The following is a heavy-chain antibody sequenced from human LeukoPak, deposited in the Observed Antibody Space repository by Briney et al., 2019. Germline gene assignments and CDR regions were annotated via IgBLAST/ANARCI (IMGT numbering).Heavy chain of an antibody. CDR3: ALLISSYLSSSWDAFDI. CDR2: IYSGGST. J-gene: IGHJ3*02. D-gene: IGHD6-13*01. Sequence: GGSLRLSCAASGFTVSSNYMSWVRQAPGKGLEWVSVIYSGGSTYYADSVKGRFTISRDNSKNTLYLQMNSLRAEDTAVYYCALLISSYLSSSWDAFDIWGQGTMVTVSS. CDR1: GFTVSSNY. V-gene: IGHV3-66*01.